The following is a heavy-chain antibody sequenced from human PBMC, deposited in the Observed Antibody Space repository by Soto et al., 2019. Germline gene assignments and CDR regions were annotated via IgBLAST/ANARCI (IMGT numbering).Heavy chain of an antibody. CDR1: DGSSSSHG. Sequence: SQTHSHSNTFADGSSSSHGGRLIRQHPGKGLEWIGYIYYSGSTYYNPSLKSRVTISVDTSKNQFSLKLSSVTVAYSAAYDGARVAAAVCEYWGQGTLVTVSS. D-gene: IGHD2-15*01. CDR2: IYYSGST. J-gene: IGHJ4*02. CDR3: ARVAAAVCEY. V-gene: IGHV4-31*03.